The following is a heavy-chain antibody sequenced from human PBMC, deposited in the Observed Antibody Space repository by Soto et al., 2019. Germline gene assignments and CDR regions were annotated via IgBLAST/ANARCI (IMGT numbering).Heavy chain of an antibody. J-gene: IGHJ6*02. D-gene: IGHD5-12*01. V-gene: IGHV1-18*01. CDR1: GYTFTSDG. CDR2: ISAYNGNT. CDR3: ARCGYTLEYTYYGMDV. Sequence: ASVKVSCKASGYTFTSDGISWVRQAPRQGLEWMGWISAYNGNTNYAQKLQGRVTMTTDTSTSTAYMELRSLRSDDTAVYYCARCGYTLEYTYYGMDVWGQGTTVTVSS.